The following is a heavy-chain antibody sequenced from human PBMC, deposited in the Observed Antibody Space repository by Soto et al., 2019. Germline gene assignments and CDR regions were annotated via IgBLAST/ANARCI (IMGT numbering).Heavy chain of an antibody. V-gene: IGHV4-31*03. CDR3: ARVEVVSATPDY. CDR1: GGSISSGTHY. J-gene: IGHJ4*02. Sequence: QVQLQESGPGLVKPSQTLSLTCTVSGGSISSGTHYWSWIRQHPGKGLEWIGYIYYSGTTYYNPSLKSRVTISVDRSRNQFSLKLSSVTAADTAVYYCARVEVVSATPDYWGQGTLVTVSS. D-gene: IGHD2-15*01. CDR2: IYYSGTT.